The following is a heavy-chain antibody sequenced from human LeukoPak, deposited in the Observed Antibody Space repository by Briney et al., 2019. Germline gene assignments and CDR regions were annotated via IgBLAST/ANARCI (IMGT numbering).Heavy chain of an antibody. V-gene: IGHV3-30*02. CDR2: IRYDGSDK. J-gene: IGHJ4*02. CDR1: GITFSNYA. Sequence: WGSLRLSCAASGITFSNYAMHWVRQAPGKGLQWVAFIRYDGSDKYYADSVKGRFTISRDNSKNTLYLQMNSLRTEDTAVYYCAKDLTTVTTQGDYWGQGTLVTVSS. D-gene: IGHD4-17*01. CDR3: AKDLTTVTTQGDY.